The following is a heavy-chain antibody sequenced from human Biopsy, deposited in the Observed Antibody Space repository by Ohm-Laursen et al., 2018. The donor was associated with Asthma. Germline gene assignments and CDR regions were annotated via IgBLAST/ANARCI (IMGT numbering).Heavy chain of an antibody. CDR2: IYYGGST. Sequence: TLSLICTVSGGSINIGDYYWSWIRQHPVKGLEWIGYIYYGGSTYYNPSLKSRVSISLDTSKNQFSLSLTSVTAADTAVYYCARTTYGDDGFDPWGQGTLVTVSS. CDR3: ARTTYGDDGFDP. CDR1: GGSINIGDYY. J-gene: IGHJ5*02. D-gene: IGHD4-17*01. V-gene: IGHV4-31*03.